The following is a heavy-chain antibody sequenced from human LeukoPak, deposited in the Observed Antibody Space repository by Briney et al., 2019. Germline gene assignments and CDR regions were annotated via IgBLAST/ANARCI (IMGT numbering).Heavy chain of an antibody. J-gene: IGHJ4*02. V-gene: IGHV3-23*01. CDR1: GFPFETNA. CDR3: AKDWIQFNRVFDCFDS. Sequence: GGSVRLSCATSGFPFETNAMSWVRQAPGKGLEWVATIGNTETFYADSVTGRFTISRDNSKNTVNLQMNRLRVEGTAIYYCAKDWIQFNRVFDCFDSWGQGTLVTVSS. D-gene: IGHD5-18*01. CDR2: IGNTET.